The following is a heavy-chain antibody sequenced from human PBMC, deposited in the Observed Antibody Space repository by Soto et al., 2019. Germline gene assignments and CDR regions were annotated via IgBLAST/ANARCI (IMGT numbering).Heavy chain of an antibody. V-gene: IGHV3-30*18. Sequence: QVQLVESGGGVVQPGRSLRLSCAASGFTYSTFGMHWVRQAPGKGLEWVAVIAADGLAQYYADSVKGRFTISRDNSENTLFLQMNNLGAEDTAVDYCAKEFFSPQAYWFFDLWGRGTLVTVSS. J-gene: IGHJ2*01. D-gene: IGHD3-3*01. CDR2: IAADGLAQ. CDR1: GFTYSTFG. CDR3: AKEFFSPQAYWFFDL.